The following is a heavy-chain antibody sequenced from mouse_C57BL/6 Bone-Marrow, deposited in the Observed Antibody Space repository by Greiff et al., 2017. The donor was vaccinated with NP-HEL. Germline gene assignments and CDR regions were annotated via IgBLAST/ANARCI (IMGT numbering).Heavy chain of an antibody. Sequence: QVQLQQSGAELARPGASVKLSCKASGYTFTSYGISWVKQRTGQGLEWIGEIYPRSGNTYYNEKFKGKATLTADKSSSTAYMALRSLTSEDSAVYFCALRQLRLRAWFAYWGQGTLVTVSA. D-gene: IGHD3-2*02. CDR3: ALRQLRLRAWFAY. J-gene: IGHJ3*01. CDR1: GYTFTSYG. V-gene: IGHV1-81*01. CDR2: IYPRSGNT.